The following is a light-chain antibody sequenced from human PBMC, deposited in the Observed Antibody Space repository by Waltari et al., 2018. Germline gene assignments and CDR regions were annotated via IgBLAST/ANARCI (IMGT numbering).Light chain of an antibody. Sequence: QSVLTQPPSVSGAPGQRVTISCTGSSSNIGAGYDVHWYQQLPGTAPKLLIYSNINRPSGVPVRVSGSKSGTAASLAITGLQAEDEADYYCQSYDISLSGWEVFGTGTKVTVL. CDR3: QSYDISLSGWEV. J-gene: IGLJ1*01. CDR2: SNI. CDR1: SSNIGAGYD. V-gene: IGLV1-40*01.